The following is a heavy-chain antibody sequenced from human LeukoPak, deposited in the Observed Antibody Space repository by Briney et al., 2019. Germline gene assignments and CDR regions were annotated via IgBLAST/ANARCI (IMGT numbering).Heavy chain of an antibody. J-gene: IGHJ4*02. Sequence: SETLSLTCTVSGGSISSSSYYWGWIRQPPGKGLEWIGSIYYSGSTYYNPSLKSRVTISVDTSKNQFSLKLSSVTAADSAVYYCARALDRTGRSDYWGQGTLVTVSS. CDR2: IYYSGST. V-gene: IGHV4-39*07. D-gene: IGHD3/OR15-3a*01. CDR3: ARALDRTGRSDY. CDR1: GGSISSSSYY.